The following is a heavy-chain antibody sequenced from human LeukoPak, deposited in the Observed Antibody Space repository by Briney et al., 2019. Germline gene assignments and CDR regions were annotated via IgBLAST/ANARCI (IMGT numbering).Heavy chain of an antibody. CDR3: ARDRVGATFFLAY. V-gene: IGHV3-66*01. D-gene: IGHD1-26*01. Sequence: PGGSLRFSCAASGFTVSNNYMSWVRQAPGKGMEWVSVIHSGGSTYYADSVKGRFTISRDNSKNTLYLQMNSLRAADTAVYYCARDRVGATFFLAYWGQGTLVTVFS. J-gene: IGHJ4*02. CDR1: GFTVSNNY. CDR2: IHSGGST.